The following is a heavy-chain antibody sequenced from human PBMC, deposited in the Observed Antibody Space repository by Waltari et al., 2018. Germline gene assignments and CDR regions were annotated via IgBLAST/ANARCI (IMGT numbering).Heavy chain of an antibody. Sequence: QVQLQESGPGLVKPSETLSLTCAVSGYSISSGYYWGWIRQPPGKGLEWIGSIYHSGSTYYNPSLKSRVTISVDTSKNQFSLKLSSVTAADTAVYYCARPQYSSGWPASFDYWGQGTLVTVSS. J-gene: IGHJ4*02. CDR2: IYHSGST. CDR1: GYSISSGYY. CDR3: ARPQYSSGWPASFDY. V-gene: IGHV4-38-2*01. D-gene: IGHD6-19*01.